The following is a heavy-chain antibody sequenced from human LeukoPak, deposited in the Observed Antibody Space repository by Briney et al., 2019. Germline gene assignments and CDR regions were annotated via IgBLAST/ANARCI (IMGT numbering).Heavy chain of an antibody. CDR3: ARDRAGYCSGGSCYSVDSFDY. D-gene: IGHD2-15*01. J-gene: IGHJ4*02. V-gene: IGHV4-34*01. Sequence: SETLSLTCAVYGGSFSGYYWSWIRQPPGKGLEWIGEINHSGSTNYNPSLKSRVTISVDTSKNQFSLKLSSATATDTAVYYCARDRAGYCSGGSCYSVDSFDYWGQGTLVTVSS. CDR2: INHSGST. CDR1: GGSFSGYY.